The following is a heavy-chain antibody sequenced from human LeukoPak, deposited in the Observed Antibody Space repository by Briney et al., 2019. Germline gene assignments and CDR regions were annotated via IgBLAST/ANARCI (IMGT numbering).Heavy chain of an antibody. V-gene: IGHV3-33*01. CDR3: ARGTGYAVLDI. CDR1: GFAFSSYG. J-gene: IGHJ3*02. D-gene: IGHD5-12*01. Sequence: GRSLRLSCAASGFAFSSYGMHWVRQAPGRGLEWVAVIWYDGSNKYYADSVKGRFTISRDNSKNTLYLQMNSLRAEDTAVYYCARGTGYAVLDIWGQGTMVTVSS. CDR2: IWYDGSNK.